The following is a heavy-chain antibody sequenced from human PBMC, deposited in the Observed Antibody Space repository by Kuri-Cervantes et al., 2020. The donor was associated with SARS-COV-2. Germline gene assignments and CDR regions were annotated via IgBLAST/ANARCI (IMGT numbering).Heavy chain of an antibody. CDR3: ARDYMVRGVIPLDV. CDR1: GYTFTSYG. D-gene: IGHD3-10*01. J-gene: IGHJ6*02. CDR2: ISAYNGNT. Sequence: ASVKVSCKASGYTFTSYGISWVRQAPGQGLEWMGWISAYNGNTNYAQKLQGRVTMTTDTSTSTAYMERRSLRSDDTAVYYCARDYMVRGVIPLDVWGQGTTVTVSS. V-gene: IGHV1-18*01.